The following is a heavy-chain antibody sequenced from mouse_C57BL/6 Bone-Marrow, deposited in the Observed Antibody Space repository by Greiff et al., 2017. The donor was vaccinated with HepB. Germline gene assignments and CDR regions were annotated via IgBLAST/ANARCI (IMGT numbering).Heavy chain of an antibody. J-gene: IGHJ1*03. Sequence: VQLQQPGAELVKPGASVKLSCKASGYTFTSYWMHWVKQRPGRGLEWIGRIDPNSGGTKYNEKFKSKATLTVDKPSSTAYMQLSSLTSEDSAVYYCARRIYYYGSGDWYFDVWGTGTTVTVSS. D-gene: IGHD1-1*01. CDR1: GYTFTSYW. CDR2: IDPNSGGT. CDR3: ARRIYYYGSGDWYFDV. V-gene: IGHV1-72*01.